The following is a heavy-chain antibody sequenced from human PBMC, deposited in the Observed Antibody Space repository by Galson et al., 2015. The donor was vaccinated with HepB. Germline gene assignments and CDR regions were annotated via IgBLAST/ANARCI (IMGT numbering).Heavy chain of an antibody. Sequence: SLRLSCAASGFTYNSCWMHWVRQAPGKGLVWVSRVNPDGSSTNYADSVKGRFTISRDNAKNTLYLQMNSLRAEETAVYYCARAAPGTRNGLDIWGQGTVVTVSS. J-gene: IGHJ3*02. CDR3: ARAAPGTRNGLDI. V-gene: IGHV3-74*01. D-gene: IGHD6-13*01. CDR2: VNPDGSST. CDR1: GFTYNSCW.